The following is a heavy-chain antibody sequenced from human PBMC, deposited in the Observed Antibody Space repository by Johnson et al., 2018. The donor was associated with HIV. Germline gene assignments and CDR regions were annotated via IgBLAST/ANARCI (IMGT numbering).Heavy chain of an antibody. CDR1: GFTFSRYG. CDR2: ISYDGSNK. D-gene: IGHD3-10*01. CDR3: AKSTQASIVRESGPYGAFDI. J-gene: IGHJ3*02. V-gene: IGHV3-30*18. Sequence: QVQLVESGGGVVQPGRSLRLSCAASGFTFSRYGMHWVRQVQGKGLEWVAVISYDGSNKYCADSVKGRFTISRENSKNTLYLQMNSLRAEDTALYYCAKSTQASIVRESGPYGAFDIWGQGTMVTVSS.